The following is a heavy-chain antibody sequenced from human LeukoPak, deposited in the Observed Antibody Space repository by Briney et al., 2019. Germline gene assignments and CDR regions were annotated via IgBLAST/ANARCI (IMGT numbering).Heavy chain of an antibody. V-gene: IGHV3-48*01. CDR1: GFTFSSYS. Sequence: GGSLRLSCAASGFTFSSYSMNWVRQAPGKGLEWDSYISSSSSTIYYADSVKGRFTISRDNAKNSLYLQMNSLRAEDTAVYYCARVAGIAVAGASYYFDYWGQGTLVTVSS. CDR2: ISSSSSTI. CDR3: ARVAGIAVAGASYYFDY. D-gene: IGHD6-19*01. J-gene: IGHJ4*02.